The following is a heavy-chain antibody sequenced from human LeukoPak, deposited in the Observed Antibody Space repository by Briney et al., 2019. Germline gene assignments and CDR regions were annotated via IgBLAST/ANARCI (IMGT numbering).Heavy chain of an antibody. Sequence: SETLSLTCTVSGGSISSYYWSWIRQPPGKGLELIGYMYDSGSTNYNPSLKSRVTISVDTSNNQFSLKLSSVTAADTALYYCARHRPGPYDYWGQGTLVTVSS. J-gene: IGHJ4*02. CDR1: GGSISSYY. V-gene: IGHV4-59*08. CDR2: MYDSGST. CDR3: ARHRPGPYDY.